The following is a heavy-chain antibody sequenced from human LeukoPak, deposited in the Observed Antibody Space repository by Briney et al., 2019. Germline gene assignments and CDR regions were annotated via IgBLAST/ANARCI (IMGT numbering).Heavy chain of an antibody. Sequence: ASVKVSCKASGYTFTSYGISWVRQAPGQGLEWMGWISAYNGNTNYAQKLQGRVTMTTDTSTSTAYMELRSLRSDDTAVYYCARRSSGWYDGASDIWGQGTMVTVSS. CDR2: ISAYNGNT. J-gene: IGHJ3*02. D-gene: IGHD6-19*01. CDR3: ARRSSGWYDGASDI. CDR1: GYTFTSYG. V-gene: IGHV1-18*01.